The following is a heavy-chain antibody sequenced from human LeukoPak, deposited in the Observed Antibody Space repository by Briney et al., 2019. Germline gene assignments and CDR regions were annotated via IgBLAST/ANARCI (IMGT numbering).Heavy chain of an antibody. Sequence: TGGSLRLSCAASGFNFVSNSMHWARQVPGKGLEWLSLINGDGNTYYAASVNCRFTVSRDNTKNSLYLQMSGLRPEDTALYYCAKDIGGGVLEYWGQGTLVTVSS. V-gene: IGHV3-43*02. CDR1: GFNFVSNS. CDR3: AKDIGGGVLEY. J-gene: IGHJ4*02. CDR2: INGDGNT. D-gene: IGHD2-15*01.